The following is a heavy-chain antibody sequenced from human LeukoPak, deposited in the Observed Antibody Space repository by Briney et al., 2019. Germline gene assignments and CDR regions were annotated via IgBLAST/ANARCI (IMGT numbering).Heavy chain of an antibody. CDR3: ARIHRYCSGGACYVLDN. D-gene: IGHD2-15*01. Sequence: ASETLSLTCVVSGGSVSGYYWGWIRQPPGRGLEWIGYVYYSGSTNYNPSFKSRITISVDTSRNQFSLQLSSVTAADTAVYYCARIHRYCSGGACYVLDNWGQGTLVAVSS. CDR1: GGSVSGYY. V-gene: IGHV4-59*02. J-gene: IGHJ4*02. CDR2: VYYSGST.